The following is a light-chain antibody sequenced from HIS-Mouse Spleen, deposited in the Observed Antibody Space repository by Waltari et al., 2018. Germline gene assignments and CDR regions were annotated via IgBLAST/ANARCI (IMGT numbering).Light chain of an antibody. CDR1: NIGSKS. CDR3: QVWDSSSDHPYV. J-gene: IGLJ1*01. Sequence: SYVLTQPPSVSVAPGKTARITCGGNNIGSKSVHWYQQTPGQAPVLVAYDDSDRPSGIPERFSGSNSGNTATLTLSRVEAGDEADYYCQVWDSSSDHPYVFGTGTKVTVL. V-gene: IGLV3-21*03. CDR2: DDS.